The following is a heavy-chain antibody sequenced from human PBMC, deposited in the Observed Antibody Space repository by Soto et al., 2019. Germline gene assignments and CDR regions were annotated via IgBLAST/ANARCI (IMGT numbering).Heavy chain of an antibody. CDR1: GFIFSGYA. J-gene: IGHJ6*02. CDR3: AKFLRSTGVYCYVMAL. CDR2: ISGSGDNT. V-gene: IGHV3-23*01. Sequence: PGGSLRLSCAASGFIFSGYAMSWVRQAPGKGLEWVSHISGSGDNTYYADSVKGRFTISRDNSKNTLYLQMNSLRAEDTAVYYCAKFLRSTGVYCYVMALRGQGTTVTVSS. D-gene: IGHD2-2*01.